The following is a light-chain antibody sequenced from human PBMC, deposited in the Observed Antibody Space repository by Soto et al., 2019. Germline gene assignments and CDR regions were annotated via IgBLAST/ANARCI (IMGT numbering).Light chain of an antibody. CDR3: SSFTSSRIYV. CDR2: EVS. Sequence: QSVLTQPASVSGSPGQSITISCTGTSSDVGGYNYVSWFQLHPGKAPKLMVYEVSNRPSGISSRFSGSKSGNTASLTISGLQAEDEADYYCSSFTSSRIYVFGTGTQLTVL. V-gene: IGLV2-14*01. CDR1: SSDVGGYNY. J-gene: IGLJ1*01.